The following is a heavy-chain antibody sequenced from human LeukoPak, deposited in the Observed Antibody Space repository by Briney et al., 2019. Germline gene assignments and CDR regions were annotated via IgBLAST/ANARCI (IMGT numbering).Heavy chain of an antibody. CDR2: IYYSGST. CDR3: ARDGDTALSY. J-gene: IGHJ4*02. V-gene: IGHV4-39*07. Sequence: PSETLSLTCTVSGGSISSTSYYWGWIRQPPGKGLEWIGSIYYSGSTYYNPSLKSRVTISVDTSKNQFSLKLSSVTAADTAVYYCARDGDTALSYWGQGTLVTVSS. D-gene: IGHD5-18*01. CDR1: GGSISSTSYY.